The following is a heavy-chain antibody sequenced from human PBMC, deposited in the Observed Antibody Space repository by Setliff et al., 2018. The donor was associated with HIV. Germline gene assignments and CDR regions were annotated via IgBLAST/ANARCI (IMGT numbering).Heavy chain of an antibody. V-gene: IGHV4-34*01. J-gene: IGHJ3*01. D-gene: IGHD2-2*01. CDR1: GGSFSGWY. CDR3: ARGPARRYRFSTVYGL. Sequence: SETLSLTCAVHGGSFSGWYWTWIRLIPGKGLEWIGEIEYGGSTTYNPSLESRVTISVDTSKTQFSLKLSDVTVADTGIYYCARGPARRYRFSTVYGLWGPGTRVTVSS. CDR2: IEYGGST.